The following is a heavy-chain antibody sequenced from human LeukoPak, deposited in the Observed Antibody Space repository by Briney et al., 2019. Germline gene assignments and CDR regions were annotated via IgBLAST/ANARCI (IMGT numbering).Heavy chain of an antibody. V-gene: IGHV4-34*01. Sequence: SETLSLTCAVYGGSFSGYYWSWIRQPPGKGLEWIGEINHSGSTNYNPSLKSRVTISVDTSKNQFSLKLSSVTAADTAVYYCARCPQGIAAAGTGWLDPWGQGTLVTVSS. CDR1: GGSFSGYY. CDR2: INHSGST. J-gene: IGHJ5*02. CDR3: ARCPQGIAAAGTGWLDP. D-gene: IGHD6-13*01.